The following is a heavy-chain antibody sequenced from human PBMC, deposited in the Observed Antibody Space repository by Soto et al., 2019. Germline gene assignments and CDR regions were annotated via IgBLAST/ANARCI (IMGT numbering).Heavy chain of an antibody. V-gene: IGHV4-39*01. CDR3: ARQGTEYCSGGSCYPYAFDI. CDR2: IYYSGST. Sequence: QLQLQESGPGLVKPSETLSLTCTVSGGSISSSRYYWGWIRQPPGKGLEWIGSIYYSGSTYYNPYLKSRVTISVDTSKNQFSLRLSSVTAADTAVYYCARQGTEYCSGGSCYPYAFDIWGQGTMVTVSS. D-gene: IGHD2-15*01. CDR1: GGSISSSRYY. J-gene: IGHJ3*02.